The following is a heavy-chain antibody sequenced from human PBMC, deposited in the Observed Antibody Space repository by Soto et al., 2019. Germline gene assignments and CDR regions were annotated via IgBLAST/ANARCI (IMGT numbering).Heavy chain of an antibody. CDR2: ISAHNGNT. D-gene: IGHD1-1*01. CDR3: ARGRYGDY. J-gene: IGHJ4*02. CDR1: GYGFTTYG. V-gene: IGHV1-18*01. Sequence: QVHLVQSGAEVKKPGASVKVSCKGSGYGFTTYGITWVRQAPGQGIEWMAWISAHNGNTNYAQKLQGRVTVTRETSTSTAYMELRSLRSDDTAVYYCARGRYGDYWGQGALVTVSS.